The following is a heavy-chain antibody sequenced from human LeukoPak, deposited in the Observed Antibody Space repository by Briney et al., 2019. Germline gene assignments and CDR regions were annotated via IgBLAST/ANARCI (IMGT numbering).Heavy chain of an antibody. J-gene: IGHJ4*02. CDR1: GFTFGDYA. Sequence: GGSLRLSCTASGFTFGDYAMSWVRQAPGKGLEWVGFIRRKAYGGTTEYAASVKGRLTISRDNSKTIAYLQMTTLKTEETTMYYCTRDSGVIVVVPAATSQWGKGTLVTVGS. CDR3: TRDSGVIVVVPAATSQ. V-gene: IGHV3-49*04. D-gene: IGHD2-2*01. CDR2: IRRKAYGGTT.